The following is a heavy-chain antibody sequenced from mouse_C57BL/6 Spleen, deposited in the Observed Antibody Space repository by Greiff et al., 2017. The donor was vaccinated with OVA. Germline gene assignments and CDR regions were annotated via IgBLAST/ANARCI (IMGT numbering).Heavy chain of an antibody. CDR3: ARYDYDGALYAMDY. J-gene: IGHJ4*01. CDR1: GFTFSDYY. Sequence: EVQRVESEGGLVQPGSSMKLSCTASGFTFSDYYMAWVRQVPEKGLEWVANINYDGSSTYYLDSLKSRFIISRDNAKNILYLQMSSLKSEDTATYYCARYDYDGALYAMDYWGQGTSVTVSS. D-gene: IGHD2-4*01. CDR2: INYDGSST. V-gene: IGHV5-16*01.